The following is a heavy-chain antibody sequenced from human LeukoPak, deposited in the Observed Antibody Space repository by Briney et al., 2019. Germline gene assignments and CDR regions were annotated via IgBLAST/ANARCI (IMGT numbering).Heavy chain of an antibody. Sequence: GGSLRLSCAASGFPFSRYPMSWVRQASGTGLEWVSSISNSGGASYYTDSVKGRFIISRDNSKNTLVLEMNSLRVDDTAEYFCARLGVREGIDFWGQGALVIVSS. CDR1: GFPFSRYP. J-gene: IGHJ4*02. CDR3: ARLGVREGIDF. CDR2: ISNSGGAS. V-gene: IGHV3-23*01. D-gene: IGHD1-26*01.